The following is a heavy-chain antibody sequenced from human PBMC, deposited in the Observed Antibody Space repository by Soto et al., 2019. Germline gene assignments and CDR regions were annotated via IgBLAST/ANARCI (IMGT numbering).Heavy chain of an antibody. CDR1: GGSISSSSYY. CDR3: ARHFKSGSGGSSINWFDP. CDR2: IYYSGST. V-gene: IGHV4-39*01. Sequence: NPSETLSLTCTVSGGSISSSSYYWGWIRQPPGKGLEWIGSIYYSGSTYYNPSLKSRVTISVDTSKNQFSLKLSSVTAADTAVYYCARHFKSGSGGSSINWFDPWGQGTLVTVSS. J-gene: IGHJ5*02. D-gene: IGHD2-15*01.